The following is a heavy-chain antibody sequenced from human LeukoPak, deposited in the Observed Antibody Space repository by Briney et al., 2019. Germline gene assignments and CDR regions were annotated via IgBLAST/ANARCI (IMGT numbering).Heavy chain of an antibody. CDR3: ARAQTYYDFWSGYFH. J-gene: IGHJ4*02. CDR1: GYTFTGYY. Sequence: RASVKVSCKASGYTFTGYYMHWVRQAPGQGLEWMGWINPNSGGTNYAQKFQGRVTMTRDTSISTAYMELSRLRSDDTAVYYCARAQTYYDFWSGYFHWGQGTLVTVSS. V-gene: IGHV1-2*02. D-gene: IGHD3-3*01. CDR2: INPNSGGT.